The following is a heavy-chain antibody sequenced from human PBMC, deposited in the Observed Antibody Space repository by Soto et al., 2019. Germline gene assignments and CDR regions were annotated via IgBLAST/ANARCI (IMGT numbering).Heavy chain of an antibody. D-gene: IGHD1-7*01. CDR1: GFTFTTYS. CDR3: ARANSITGTKEDYYYGMDV. CDR2: ISSSGSYI. Sequence: GGSLRLSCAASGFTFTTYSMTWVRQAPGKGLEWVSSISSSGSYIYYADSVKGRFTISRDNAKNSLYLQMNSLRPEDTAVYYCARANSITGTKEDYYYGMDVWGQGTTVTVSS. J-gene: IGHJ6*02. V-gene: IGHV3-21*01.